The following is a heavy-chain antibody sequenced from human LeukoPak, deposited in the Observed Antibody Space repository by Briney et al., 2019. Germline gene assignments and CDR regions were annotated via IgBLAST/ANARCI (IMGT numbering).Heavy chain of an antibody. CDR1: GGSFSGYH. Sequence: SETLSLTCAVYGGSFSGYHWSWIRQSSEKGLEWIGEINDRGSTNYNPSLKSRVTMSLATSKNQFSLNLSSVTAADTALYYCARGGPSIAAVATRNYFQHWGQGTLVTVSS. CDR3: ARGGPSIAAVATRNYFQH. V-gene: IGHV4-34*01. J-gene: IGHJ1*01. CDR2: INDRGST. D-gene: IGHD6-13*01.